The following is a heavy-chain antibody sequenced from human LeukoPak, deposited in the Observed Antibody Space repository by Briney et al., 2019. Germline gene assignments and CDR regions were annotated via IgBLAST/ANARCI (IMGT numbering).Heavy chain of an antibody. D-gene: IGHD6-19*01. J-gene: IGHJ4*02. Sequence: PGGSLRLSCAASGFTFTSYAMHWVRQAPGKGLEWVAVISFAGDIYYYADSVKGRFTISRHNSKNTLYLHINCLKDADTAMYYCATPAESSAWYGPDYWGQGTLVAVSS. CDR2: ISFAGDIY. CDR1: GFTFTSYA. CDR3: ATPAESSAWYGPDY. V-gene: IGHV3-30*04.